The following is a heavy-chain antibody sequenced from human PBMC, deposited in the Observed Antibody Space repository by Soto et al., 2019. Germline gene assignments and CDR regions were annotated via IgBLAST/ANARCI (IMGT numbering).Heavy chain of an antibody. V-gene: IGHV4-59*01. CDR1: GGSISSYY. J-gene: IGHJ6*02. CDR3: ARAVWGSYRYSSHYYGMDV. Sequence: SETLSLTCTVSGGSISSYYWSWIRQPPGKGLEWIGYIYYSGSTNYNPSLKSRVTISVDTSKNQFSLKLSSVTAADTAVYYCARAVWGSYRYSSHYYGMDVWGQGTTVTVSS. CDR2: IYYSGST. D-gene: IGHD3-16*02.